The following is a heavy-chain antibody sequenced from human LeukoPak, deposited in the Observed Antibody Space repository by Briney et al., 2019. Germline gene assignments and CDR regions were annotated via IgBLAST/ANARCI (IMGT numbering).Heavy chain of an antibody. Sequence: GGSLRLSCAPSGFTLSSYSMNWVRQAPGKGLEWVSSISSSSSYIYYADSVKGRFTISRDNAKNSLYLQMNSLRAEDTAVYYCARSVSSTSWEFDYWGQGTLVTVSS. D-gene: IGHD2-2*01. CDR2: ISSSSSYI. CDR1: GFTLSSYS. J-gene: IGHJ4*02. V-gene: IGHV3-21*01. CDR3: ARSVSSTSWEFDY.